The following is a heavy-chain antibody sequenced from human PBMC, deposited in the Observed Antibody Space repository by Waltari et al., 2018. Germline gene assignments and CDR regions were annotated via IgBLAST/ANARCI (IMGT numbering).Heavy chain of an antibody. D-gene: IGHD3-22*01. J-gene: IGHJ4*02. CDR3: AREGYYDSSGPFDY. V-gene: IGHV1-69*05. Sequence: VRQAPGQGLEWMGGIIPIFGTANYAQKFQGRVTITTDESTSTAYMELSSLRSEDTAVYYCAREGYYDSSGPFDYWGQGTLVTVSS. CDR2: IIPIFGTA.